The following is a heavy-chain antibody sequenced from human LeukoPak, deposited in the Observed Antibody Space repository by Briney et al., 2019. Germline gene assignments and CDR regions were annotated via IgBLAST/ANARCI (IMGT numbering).Heavy chain of an antibody. CDR1: GGSISSYY. CDR3: AGHGYNIGWAYLLKL. Sequence: SETLSLTCNVSGGSISSYYWSWIRQPPGKGLEWIGYIYSSGSTNYNPSLKSRVTISVDTSKNQFSLKLSSVTAADTAVYYCAGHGYNIGWAYLLKLWGQGTLVTVSS. CDR2: IYSSGST. J-gene: IGHJ4*02. V-gene: IGHV4-59*08. D-gene: IGHD6-19*01.